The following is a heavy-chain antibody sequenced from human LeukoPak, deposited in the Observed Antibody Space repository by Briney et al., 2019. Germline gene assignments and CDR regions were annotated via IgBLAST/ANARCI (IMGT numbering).Heavy chain of an antibody. J-gene: IGHJ5*02. CDR3: ARQSTIAAAKIDP. CDR2: IYYRGNT. Sequence: SETPSLTCTVSGGSISDSNDYWGWIRQPPGRGLEWIGNIYYRGNTYYSPSLKSRVTVSVDTSKNQFSLKLSSVTAADTAIYYCARQSTIAAAKIDPWGQGSLVTVSS. D-gene: IGHD6-25*01. CDR1: GGSISDSNDY. V-gene: IGHV4-39*01.